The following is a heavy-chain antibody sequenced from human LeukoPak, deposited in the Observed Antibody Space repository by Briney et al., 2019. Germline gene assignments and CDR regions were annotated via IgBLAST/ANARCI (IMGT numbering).Heavy chain of an antibody. Sequence: SETLSLTCTVSGGSISSGGYYWSWIRQHPGKGLEWIGYIYYSGSTYYNPSLKRRVTISVDTSKNQFSLKLSSVTAADTAVYYCARGQALRAFDIWGQGTMVTVSS. CDR3: ARGQALRAFDI. CDR2: IYYSGST. CDR1: GGSISSGGYY. V-gene: IGHV4-31*03. J-gene: IGHJ3*02.